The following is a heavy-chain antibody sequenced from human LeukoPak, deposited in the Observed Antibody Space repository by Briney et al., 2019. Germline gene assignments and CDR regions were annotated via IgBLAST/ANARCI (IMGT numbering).Heavy chain of an antibody. D-gene: IGHD2-2*01. CDR2: IYHSGST. Sequence: SETLSLTCAASGGSISSGGYSWSWIRQPPGKGLEWIGYIYHSGSTYYNPSLKSRVTISVDRSKNQFSLKLSSVTAADTAVYYCARHQLRGSLVWFDPWGQGTLVTVSS. J-gene: IGHJ5*02. CDR3: ARHQLRGSLVWFDP. CDR1: GGSISSGGYS. V-gene: IGHV4-30-2*01.